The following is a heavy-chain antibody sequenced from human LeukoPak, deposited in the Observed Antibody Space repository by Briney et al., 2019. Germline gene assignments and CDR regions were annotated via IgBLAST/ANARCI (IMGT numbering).Heavy chain of an antibody. J-gene: IGHJ4*02. V-gene: IGHV3-30*04. CDR3: AKGYCSGGSCGLDY. Sequence: TGGSLRPSCAASGFTFSSYAMHWVRQAPGKGLEWVAVISYDGSNKYYADSVKGRFTISRDNSKNTLYLQMNSLRAEDTAVYYCAKGYCSGGSCGLDYWGQGTLVTVSS. CDR2: ISYDGSNK. D-gene: IGHD2-15*01. CDR1: GFTFSSYA.